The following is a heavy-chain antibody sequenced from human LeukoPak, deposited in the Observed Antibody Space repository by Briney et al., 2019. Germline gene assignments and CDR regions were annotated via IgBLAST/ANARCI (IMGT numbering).Heavy chain of an antibody. CDR2: ITSSSRYI. Sequence: PGGSLRLSCVASGFTFSSHSMTWVRQAPGKGLEWISSITSSSRYIYYADSVKGRFTTSRDDAKNSLFLQMNSLRADDTAFYYCARKGSQWDLLVDHWGQGTLVTVSS. V-gene: IGHV3-21*01. CDR1: GFTFSSHS. CDR3: ARKGSQWDLLVDH. J-gene: IGHJ4*02. D-gene: IGHD1-26*01.